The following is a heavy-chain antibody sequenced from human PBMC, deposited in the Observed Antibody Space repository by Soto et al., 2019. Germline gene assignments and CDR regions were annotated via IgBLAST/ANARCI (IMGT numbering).Heavy chain of an antibody. D-gene: IGHD1-26*01. V-gene: IGHV3-66*04. CDR2: IYTGGST. CDR1: GFTFSSNY. Sequence: EEQLVESGGGLVQPGGSLRLSCAASGFTFSSNYMTWVRQAPGKGLEWVSVIYTGGSTYYTDSVKGRFTISRDNSKNTLYLQMNSLRAEDTAVYYCARPPGYSPSGWYFDLWGRGTLVTVSS. J-gene: IGHJ2*01. CDR3: ARPPGYSPSGWYFDL.